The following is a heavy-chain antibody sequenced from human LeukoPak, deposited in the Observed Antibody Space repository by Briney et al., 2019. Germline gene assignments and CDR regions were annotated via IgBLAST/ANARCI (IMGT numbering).Heavy chain of an antibody. D-gene: IGHD5-12*01. CDR3: ASRKNSGYDY. Sequence: SETLSLTCAVYGGSFSGYYWSWIRQPPGKGLEWIGEINHSGSTNYNPSLKSRVTISVDTSKNQFSLKLSSVTAADTAVYYCASRKNSGYDYWGQGTLVTVSS. CDR1: GGSFSGYY. J-gene: IGHJ4*02. V-gene: IGHV4-34*01. CDR2: INHSGST.